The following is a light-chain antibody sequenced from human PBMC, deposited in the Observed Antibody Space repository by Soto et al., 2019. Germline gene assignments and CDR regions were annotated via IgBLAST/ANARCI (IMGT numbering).Light chain of an antibody. CDR2: AAS. CDR3: QQSYSTPSIT. Sequence: DIQITQSPCSLSASVRDRVTITCRASQSISSYLNWYQQKPGKAPKLLIYAASSLQSGVPSRFSGSGSGTDFTLTISSLQPEDFATYYCQQSYSTPSITFGQGTRLEIK. CDR1: QSISSY. J-gene: IGKJ5*01. V-gene: IGKV1-39*01.